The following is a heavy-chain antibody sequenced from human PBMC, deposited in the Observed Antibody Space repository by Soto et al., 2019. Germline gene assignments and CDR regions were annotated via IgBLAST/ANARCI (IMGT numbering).Heavy chain of an antibody. CDR3: TRSPRSITGTPTGGAQNDY. Sequence: EVQLLESGGGFVQPGGSLRLSCAATGFTFSVYAMTWVRQAPGKGLEWVSAVTANGGSTYYADSVKGRFTISRDNAKSSLFLQMNSLRADDTAVYYCTRSPRSITGTPTGGAQNDYWGQGALVTVSS. D-gene: IGHD1-7*01. CDR1: GFTFSVYA. V-gene: IGHV3-23*01. J-gene: IGHJ4*02. CDR2: VTANGGST.